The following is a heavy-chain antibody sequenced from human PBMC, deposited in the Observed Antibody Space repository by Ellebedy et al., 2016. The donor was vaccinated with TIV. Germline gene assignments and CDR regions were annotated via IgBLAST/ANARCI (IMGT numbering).Heavy chain of an antibody. CDR3: TTAPDY. Sequence: GESLKISCAASGFAVSSNYMSWVRQAPGQGLEWVGRIKSKTDGGTTDYAAPVKGRFTISRDDSKNTLYLQMNSLKTEDTAVYYCTTAPDYWGQGTLVTVSS. CDR2: IKSKTDGGTT. V-gene: IGHV3-15*01. CDR1: GFAVSSNY. J-gene: IGHJ4*02.